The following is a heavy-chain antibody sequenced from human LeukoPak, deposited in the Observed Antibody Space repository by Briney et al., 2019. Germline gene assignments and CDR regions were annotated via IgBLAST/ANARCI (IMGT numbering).Heavy chain of an antibody. CDR1: GFTLSDYE. CDR3: ARDPDCSGGRCSERGLDY. Sequence: GGSLRLSCAASGFTLSDYETNWIRQAPGKGLEWVAYISSSGRSAYYADSVKGRFTISRDNTKNSLCLQMDSLRAEDTAVYYCARDPDCSGGRCSERGLDYWGQGTLVTVSS. CDR2: ISSSGRSA. V-gene: IGHV3-48*03. D-gene: IGHD2-15*01. J-gene: IGHJ4*02.